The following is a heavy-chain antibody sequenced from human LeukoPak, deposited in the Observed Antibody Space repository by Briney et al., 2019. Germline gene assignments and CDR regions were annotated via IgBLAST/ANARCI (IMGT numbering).Heavy chain of an antibody. Sequence: ASVKVSCKASGYPFTVYYLHWVRQAPGQGLEWMGWINPNSGFTNYAQKFQGRVTMTRDTSISTAYMELSRLRSDDTAVYYCARLAGCSSSSCRSFDYWGQGTLVTVSS. CDR1: GYPFTVYY. J-gene: IGHJ4*02. D-gene: IGHD2-2*01. CDR2: INPNSGFT. CDR3: ARLAGCSSSSCRSFDY. V-gene: IGHV1-2*02.